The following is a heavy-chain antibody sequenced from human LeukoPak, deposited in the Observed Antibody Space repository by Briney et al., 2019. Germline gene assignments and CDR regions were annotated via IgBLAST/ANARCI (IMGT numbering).Heavy chain of an antibody. CDR3: ARGIVVVAQLGYYYYYMDV. Sequence: TSETLSLTCTVSGGSISSYYWSWIRQPPGKGLEWIGYIHYSGSTNYNPSLKSRVTISVDTSKNQFSLKLSSVTAADTAVYYCARGIVVVAQLGYYYYYMDVWGKGTTVTISS. CDR2: IHYSGST. D-gene: IGHD2-15*01. V-gene: IGHV4-59*08. CDR1: GGSISSYY. J-gene: IGHJ6*03.